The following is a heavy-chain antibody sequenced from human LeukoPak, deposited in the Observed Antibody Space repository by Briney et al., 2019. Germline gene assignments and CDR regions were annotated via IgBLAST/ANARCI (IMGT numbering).Heavy chain of an antibody. CDR1: GYTFTGYY. V-gene: IGHV1-2*02. J-gene: IGHJ5*02. CDR2: INPNSGGT. CDR3: ARSRLLWFGELLSANWFDP. Sequence: GASVKVSCKASGYTFTGYYMHWVRQAPGQGLEWMGWINPNSGGTNYAQKFQGRVTMTRDTSISTAYMELSRLRSDDTAVYYCARSRLLWFGELLSANWFDPWGHGTLVTVSS. D-gene: IGHD3-10*01.